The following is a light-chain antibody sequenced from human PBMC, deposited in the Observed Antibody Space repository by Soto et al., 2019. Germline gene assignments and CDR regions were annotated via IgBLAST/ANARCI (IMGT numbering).Light chain of an antibody. J-gene: IGKJ1*01. CDR1: QSVSSN. CDR3: QQYHDWRT. CDR2: GAS. Sequence: EIVMTQSPATLSVSPGERATLSCRASQSVSSNLAWYQQKVGQAPRLLIYGASTRAPGIPARFSGSGSGTEFTLTISSLQSEDFAVYYCQQYHDWRTFCQGTKVEIK. V-gene: IGKV3-15*01.